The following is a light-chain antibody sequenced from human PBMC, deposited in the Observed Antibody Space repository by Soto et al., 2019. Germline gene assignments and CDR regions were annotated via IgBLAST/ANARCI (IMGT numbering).Light chain of an antibody. CDR3: QTWGTGTYVV. V-gene: IGLV4-69*01. Sequence: QPVLTQSPSASASLGASVKLTCTLSSGHSNYAIAWHQQQPEKGPRYLMKLNSDGSHSKGDGIPDRFSGSSSGAERYLTISSLQSEDEAHYYCQTWGTGTYVVFGGGTKLTVL. CDR2: LNSDGSH. J-gene: IGLJ2*01. CDR1: SGHSNYA.